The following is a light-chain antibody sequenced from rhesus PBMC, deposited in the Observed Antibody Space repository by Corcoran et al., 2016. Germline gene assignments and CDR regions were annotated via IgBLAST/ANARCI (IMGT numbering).Light chain of an antibody. CDR3: QQYDDLPRT. Sequence: DIQMTQSPSSLSASVGDKVTITCHVSQDISGWLAWYQQTPGNAPRPLIYAASSLQSGVPSRFSGSGAGTDYTLSISSLQPEDFAAYYCQQYDDLPRTFGQGTKVEIK. CDR1: QDISGW. V-gene: IGKV1-19*01. CDR2: AAS. J-gene: IGKJ1*01.